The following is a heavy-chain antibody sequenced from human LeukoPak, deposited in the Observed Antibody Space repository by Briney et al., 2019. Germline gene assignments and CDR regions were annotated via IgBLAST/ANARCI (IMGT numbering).Heavy chain of an antibody. D-gene: IGHD2-15*01. CDR1: GFTFSSYV. V-gene: IGHV3-30*04. Sequence: PGRSLRLSCAASGFTFSSYVMHWVRQAPGKGLEWVAIISYDGSNEYYADSVKGRFTISRDNSKNTLYLQMNSLRAEDTAVYYCAKAGDCSGGSCYHYYYYYYMDVWGKGTTVTISS. CDR2: ISYDGSNE. CDR3: AKAGDCSGGSCYHYYYYYYMDV. J-gene: IGHJ6*03.